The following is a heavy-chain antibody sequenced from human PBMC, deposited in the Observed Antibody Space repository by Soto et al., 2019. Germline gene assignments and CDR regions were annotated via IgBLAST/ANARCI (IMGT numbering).Heavy chain of an antibody. CDR2: ISGSGGSS. CDR1: GFTFGNYA. J-gene: IGHJ4*02. Sequence: PGGSLRLSCAASGFTFGNYAMSWVRQAPGKGLEWVSAISGSGGSSYYADSVKGRFTISRDNSKNTLYLQMNSLRAEDTAVYYCAKDPPNCYTIFGVVISYFDYWGQGTLVTVSS. D-gene: IGHD3-3*01. V-gene: IGHV3-23*01. CDR3: AKDPPNCYTIFGVVISYFDY.